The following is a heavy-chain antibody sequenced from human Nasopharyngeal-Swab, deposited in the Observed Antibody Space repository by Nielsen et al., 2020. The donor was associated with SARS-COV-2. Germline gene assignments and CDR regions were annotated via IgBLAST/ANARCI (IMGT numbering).Heavy chain of an antibody. CDR3: ARDARDDGSSSLRYWFGA. Sequence: VRQAPGKGLEWISHTNGGGSSTFYADSVKGRFTISRDNAKNSLYLQMNSLRADDTAVYYCARDARDDGSSSLRYWFGAWGQGTPVTVSS. V-gene: IGHV3-48*03. J-gene: IGHJ5*02. CDR2: TNGGGSST. D-gene: IGHD6-13*01.